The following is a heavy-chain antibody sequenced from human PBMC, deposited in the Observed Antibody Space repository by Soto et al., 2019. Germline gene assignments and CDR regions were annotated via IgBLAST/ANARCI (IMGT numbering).Heavy chain of an antibody. V-gene: IGHV3-9*01. CDR2: ISWNSGTI. CDR3: AKDVGSYYYDTSAYHYDY. D-gene: IGHD3-22*01. CDR1: GFIFEDYA. J-gene: IGHJ4*02. Sequence: GGSLRLSCVASGFIFEDYAMNWFRQGPGKCLEWVSGISWNSGTIGYADAVKGRFTISRDNAKNSLHLQMNSLRAEDTALYYCAKDVGSYYYDTSAYHYDYWGRGXQVTVYS.